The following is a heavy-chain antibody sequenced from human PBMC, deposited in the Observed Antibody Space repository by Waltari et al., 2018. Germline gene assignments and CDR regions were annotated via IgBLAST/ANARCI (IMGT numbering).Heavy chain of an antibody. CDR3: ARQARDAIYYDILTGYYRGAFDI. D-gene: IGHD3-9*01. J-gene: IGHJ3*02. Sequence: EVQLVQSGAEVKKPGESLKISCKGSGYSFTSYWIGWVRQMPGKGLEWMGIIYPGDSDTRYSPSFQGQVTISADKSISTAYLQWSSLKASDTAMYYCARQARDAIYYDILTGYYRGAFDIWGQGTMVTVSS. V-gene: IGHV5-51*01. CDR2: IYPGDSDT. CDR1: GYSFTSYW.